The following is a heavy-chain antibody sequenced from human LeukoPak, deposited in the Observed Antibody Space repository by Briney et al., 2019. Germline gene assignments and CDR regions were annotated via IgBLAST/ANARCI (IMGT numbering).Heavy chain of an antibody. J-gene: IGHJ4*02. CDR3: ARKLVVVVAATHLDS. CDR2: IWYDGSNK. D-gene: IGHD2-15*01. CDR1: GFTFSSYG. V-gene: IGHV3-33*01. Sequence: PGRSLRLSCAASGFTFSSYGMHWVRQAPGKGLEWVAVIWYDGSNKYYADSVKGRFTISRDNSKNTLYLQMNSLRAEDTAIYYCARKLVVVVAATHLDSWGQGTLVTVSS.